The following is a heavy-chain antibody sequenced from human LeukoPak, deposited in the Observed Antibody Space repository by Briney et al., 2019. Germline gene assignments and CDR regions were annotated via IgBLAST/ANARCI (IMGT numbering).Heavy chain of an antibody. CDR1: GDSISGYS. CDR3: ARGQGSGSSWAFDY. J-gene: IGHJ4*02. D-gene: IGHD1-26*01. CDR2: IHYSGST. Sequence: SETLSLTCSVSGDSISGYSWSWIRQPPGMGLEWIGYIHYSGSTTYNPSLKSRVTISVDPSKYQFSLSLTSVTAADTAVYYCARGQGSGSSWAFDYWGQGTLVTVSS. V-gene: IGHV4-59*01.